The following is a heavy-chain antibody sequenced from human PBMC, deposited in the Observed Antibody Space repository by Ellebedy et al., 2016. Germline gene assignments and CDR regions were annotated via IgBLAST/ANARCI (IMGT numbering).Heavy chain of an antibody. CDR3: ARVIAAAPDGYYYGMDV. CDR2: IIPIFGTA. Sequence: SVKVSCXASGGTFSSYAISWVRQAPGQGLEWMGGIIPIFGTANYAQKFQGRVTITADESTSTAYMELSSLRSEDTAVYYCARVIAAAPDGYYYGMDVWGQGTTVTVSS. D-gene: IGHD6-13*01. V-gene: IGHV1-69*13. J-gene: IGHJ6*02. CDR1: GGTFSSYA.